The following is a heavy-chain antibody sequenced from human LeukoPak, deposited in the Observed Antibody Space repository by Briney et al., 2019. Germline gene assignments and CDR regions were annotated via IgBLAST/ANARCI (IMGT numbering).Heavy chain of an antibody. V-gene: IGHV3-64*01. CDR1: GFTFSSYA. CDR3: AGDYYMDV. Sequence: GGSLRLSCAASGFTFSSYAMHWLRQAPGKGLEYVSDISSNGGSTYYANSVKGRFTSSRDNAKNSLYLQMNSLRAEDTAVYYCAGDYYMDVWGKGTTVTVSS. CDR2: ISSNGGST. J-gene: IGHJ6*03.